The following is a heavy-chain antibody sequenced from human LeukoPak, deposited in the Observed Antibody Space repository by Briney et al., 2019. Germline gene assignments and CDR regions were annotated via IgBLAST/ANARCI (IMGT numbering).Heavy chain of an antibody. D-gene: IGHD6-6*01. CDR1: GYTCTSYG. CDR2: ISAYNGNT. V-gene: IGHV1-18*01. J-gene: IGHJ5*02. CDR3: ARVRGIAARPDYNWFDP. Sequence: GASVKVSCKASGYTCTSYGISWVRQAPGQGLEWMGWISAYNGNTNYAQKLQGRVTMTTDTSTSTAYMELRSLRSDDTAVYYCARVRGIAARPDYNWFDPWGQGTLVTVSS.